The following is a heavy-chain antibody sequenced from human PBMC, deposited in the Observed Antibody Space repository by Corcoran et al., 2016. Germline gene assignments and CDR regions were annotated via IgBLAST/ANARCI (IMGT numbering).Heavy chain of an antibody. Sequence: QVQLQESGPGLVKPSETLSLTCTVSGGSISSYYWSWIRQPPGKGLEWIGYIYYSGSTNYNTSLKRRVTISVDTSKNKFSLKLSSVTAAETAVYYCARGGGITIFGVVISLDYWGQGTLVTVSS. J-gene: IGHJ4*02. CDR1: GGSISSYY. CDR3: ARGGGITIFGVVISLDY. V-gene: IGHV4-59*01. D-gene: IGHD3-3*01. CDR2: IYYSGST.